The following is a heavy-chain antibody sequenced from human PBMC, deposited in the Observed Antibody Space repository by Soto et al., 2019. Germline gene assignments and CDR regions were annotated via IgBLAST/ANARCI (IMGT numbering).Heavy chain of an antibody. CDR1: GGSISSYY. V-gene: IGHV4-59*01. D-gene: IGHD3-3*01. Sequence: PSETLSLTCTVSGGSISSYYWSWIRQPPGKGLEWIGYIYYSGSTNYNPSHKSRVTISVDTSKNQFSLKLSSVTAADSAFYYFARSPYYDFWSGYFDNWGQGTLVTVSS. J-gene: IGHJ4*02. CDR3: ARSPYYDFWSGYFDN. CDR2: IYYSGST.